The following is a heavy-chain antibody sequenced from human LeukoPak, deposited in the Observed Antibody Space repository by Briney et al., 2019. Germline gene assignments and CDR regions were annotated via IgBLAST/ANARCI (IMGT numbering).Heavy chain of an antibody. Sequence: GASVKVSCKASGYTFTSYDINWVRQATGQGLEWMGWMNPNSGNTGYAQKFQGRVTITRNTSISTAYMELSSLRSDDTAVYYCARDRKSTTGYSSGWYSGYYYYHMDVWGKGTTVTVSS. J-gene: IGHJ6*03. V-gene: IGHV1-8*03. CDR3: ARDRKSTTGYSSGWYSGYYYYHMDV. CDR2: MNPNSGNT. CDR1: GYTFTSYD. D-gene: IGHD6-19*01.